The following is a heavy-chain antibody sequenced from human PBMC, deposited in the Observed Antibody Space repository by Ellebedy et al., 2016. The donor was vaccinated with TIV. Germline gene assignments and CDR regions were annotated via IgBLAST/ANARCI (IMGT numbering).Heavy chain of an antibody. CDR3: ARVGGYYYYMDV. D-gene: IGHD3-10*01. Sequence: SETLSLXXTVSGGSISSGGYYWSWLRQHPGKGLEWIGYIYYSGSTYYNPSLKSRVTISVDTSKNQFSLKLSSVTAADTAVYYCARVGGYYYYMDVWGKGTTVTVS. CDR1: GGSISSGGYY. J-gene: IGHJ6*03. CDR2: IYYSGST. V-gene: IGHV4-31*03.